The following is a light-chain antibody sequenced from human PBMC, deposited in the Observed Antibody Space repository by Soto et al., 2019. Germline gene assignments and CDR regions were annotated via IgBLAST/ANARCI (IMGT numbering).Light chain of an antibody. CDR2: WAS. J-gene: IGKJ1*01. Sequence: DIVLTQSPDSLAVSLGERATINCKSSQSVLNRSNNKNYLGWYQQKPGQPPKLLISWASRRESGVPDRFSGSGYGTDFTLTISSLQAEDVEVYFCQQYYVTPRFGQGTKVEIK. CDR1: QSVLNRSNNKNY. CDR3: QQYYVTPR. V-gene: IGKV4-1*01.